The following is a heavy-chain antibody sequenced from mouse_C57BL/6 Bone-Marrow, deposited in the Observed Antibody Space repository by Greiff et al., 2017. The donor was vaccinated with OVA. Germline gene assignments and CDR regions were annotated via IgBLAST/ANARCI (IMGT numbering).Heavy chain of an antibody. CDR3: ARKAVWYDYRYWYFDV. D-gene: IGHD2-4*01. CDR1: GYTFTSYW. CDR2: IHPNSGST. V-gene: IGHV1-64*01. J-gene: IGHJ1*03. Sequence: VKLQQPGAELVKPGASVKLSCKASGYTFTSYWMHWVKQRPGQGLEWIGMIHPNSGSTNYNEKFKSKATLTVDKSSSTAYMQLSSLTSEDSAVYYCARKAVWYDYRYWYFDVWGTGTTVTVSS.